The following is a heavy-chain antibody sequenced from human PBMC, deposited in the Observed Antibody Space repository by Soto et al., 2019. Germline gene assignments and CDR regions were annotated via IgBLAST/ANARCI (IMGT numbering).Heavy chain of an antibody. J-gene: IGHJ5*02. CDR3: AKNRDTGVAGTSCWFDP. CDR2: ITASGGTT. Sequence: GGSLRLSCVASGFTFSTYAMSWVRQAPGKGLEWASAITASGGTTYYVDSVKGRFTISRDNFKNTLYLEMNSLRAEDTAVYYCAKNRDTGVAGTSCWFDPWGQGTLVTVSS. CDR1: GFTFSTYA. V-gene: IGHV3-23*01. D-gene: IGHD6-19*01.